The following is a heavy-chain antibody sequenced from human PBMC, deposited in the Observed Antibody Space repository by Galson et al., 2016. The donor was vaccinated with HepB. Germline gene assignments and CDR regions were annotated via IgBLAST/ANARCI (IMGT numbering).Heavy chain of an antibody. J-gene: IGHJ4*02. D-gene: IGHD3-16*02. CDR2: IYSGGST. Sequence: SLRLSCAVSGFAVRSNFMAWVRQAPGKGLEWVSLIYSGGSTYYADSVRGRFTISRDISKNTLFLEMLNLRAEDTAVYYCARVQTFYDYTWGTSRPRYFDHWGQGTLVTFSS. CDR3: ARVQTFYDYTWGTSRPRYFDH. CDR1: GFAVRSNF. V-gene: IGHV3-53*01.